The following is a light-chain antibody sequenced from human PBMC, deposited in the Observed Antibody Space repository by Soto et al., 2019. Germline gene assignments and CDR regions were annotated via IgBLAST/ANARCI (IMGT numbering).Light chain of an antibody. CDR1: QGIGND. V-gene: IGKV1-6*01. Sequence: AIQMTQSPSSLSASVGDRVTLTCRASQGIGNDLGWYQQKPGKAPKLLIYAASSLQSGVPSRFSGSGSGTDFTLTISSLQPEDFATYYCLQDYDYPRTFGQGTKVEFK. CDR3: LQDYDYPRT. CDR2: AAS. J-gene: IGKJ1*01.